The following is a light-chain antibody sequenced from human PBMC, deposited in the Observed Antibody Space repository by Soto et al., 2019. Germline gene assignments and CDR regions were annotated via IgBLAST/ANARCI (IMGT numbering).Light chain of an antibody. Sequence: QSALTQPASVSGSPGQSITISCTGTSSDVGGYNYVSWYQQHPGKAPKLMIYEVSNRPSGFSNRFSGSKSGNTASLTISGLQAEDEADYYCSSYTSSSTRLYVFGTGTKVTVL. CDR3: SSYTSSSTRLYV. J-gene: IGLJ1*01. CDR1: SSDVGGYNY. V-gene: IGLV2-14*01. CDR2: EVS.